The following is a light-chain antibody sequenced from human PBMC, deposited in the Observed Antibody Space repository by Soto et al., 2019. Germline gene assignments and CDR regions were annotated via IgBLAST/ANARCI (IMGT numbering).Light chain of an antibody. CDR3: QQTSSFPLT. Sequence: DIQMTQSPSYVPASVGDRVTITCRASQGITSWLAWYQQKPGKAPKLLIYSASSLQGGVPSRFSGSGSGTNFTLTITSLQPEDFANYYCQQTSSFPLTFGGGTKVEIK. V-gene: IGKV1-12*01. J-gene: IGKJ4*01. CDR1: QGITSW. CDR2: SAS.